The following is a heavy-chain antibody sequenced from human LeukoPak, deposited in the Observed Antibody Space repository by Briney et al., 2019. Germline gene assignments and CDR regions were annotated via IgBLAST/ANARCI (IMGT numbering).Heavy chain of an antibody. CDR1: GGSISSATYY. V-gene: IGHV4-61*02. J-gene: IGHJ4*02. CDR3: ARNSCPSGTCYDNRGYFDY. Sequence: SETLSLTCTVSGGSISSATYYWTWIRQPAGKGLEWIGRIYTSGSTNYNPSLKSRVTISVDTSKNQFSLKLSSVTAADTAVYYCARNSCPSGTCYDNRGYFDYWGQGTLVTVSS. D-gene: IGHD2-15*01. CDR2: IYTSGST.